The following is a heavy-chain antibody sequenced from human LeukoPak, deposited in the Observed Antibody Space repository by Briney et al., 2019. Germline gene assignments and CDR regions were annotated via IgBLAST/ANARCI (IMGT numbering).Heavy chain of an antibody. D-gene: IGHD7-27*01. CDR2: IYYSGST. CDR3: ASTTGDTDFDY. J-gene: IGHJ4*02. Sequence: PSETLSLTCTVSGGSISSSSYYWGWIRQPPGKGLEWIGSIYYSGSTYYNPSLKSRVTISVDTSKNQFSLKLSSVTAADTAVYYCASTTGDTDFDYWGQGTLVTVSS. V-gene: IGHV4-39*07. CDR1: GGSISSSSYY.